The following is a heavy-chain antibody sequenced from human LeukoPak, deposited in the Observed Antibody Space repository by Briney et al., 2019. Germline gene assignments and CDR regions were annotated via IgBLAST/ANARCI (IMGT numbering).Heavy chain of an antibody. CDR1: GYTLTELS. CDR3: ATVPNYFRGNYGMDV. D-gene: IGHD3-10*02. Sequence: GASVKVSCKVSGYTLTELSMHWVRQAPGKGLEWMGGFDPEDGETIYAQKFQGRVTMTEDTSTDTAYMELSSLGSEDTAVYYCATVPNYFRGNYGMDVWGKGTTVTVSS. J-gene: IGHJ6*04. V-gene: IGHV1-24*01. CDR2: FDPEDGET.